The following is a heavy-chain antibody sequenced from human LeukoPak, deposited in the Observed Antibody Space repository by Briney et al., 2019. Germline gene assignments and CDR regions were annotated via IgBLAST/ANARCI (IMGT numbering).Heavy chain of an antibody. J-gene: IGHJ4*02. CDR3: ASGHCNSASCPFDY. CDR1: GGTLSNYA. V-gene: IGHV1-69*01. Sequence: SVKVSCKASGGTLSNYAISWVRQAPGQELEWMGGIIPIFGTPNYAQKFQGRVTITADESAYMELSGLRSDDTAVYYCASGHCNSASCPFDYWGQGTLVTVSS. D-gene: IGHD2-2*01. CDR2: IIPIFGTP.